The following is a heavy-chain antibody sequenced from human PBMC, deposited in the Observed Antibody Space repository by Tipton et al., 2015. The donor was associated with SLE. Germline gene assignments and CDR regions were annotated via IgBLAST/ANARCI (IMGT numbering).Heavy chain of an antibody. Sequence: TLSLTCTVSGGSISNYYWSWIRQPPGKGLEWIGYIYHSGSTNYNPSLKSRVPISVDTSKNRFSLRLSSVTAADTAVYYCARVPVPGAFRTGGGWFDPWGQGTPVAVSP. CDR2: IYHSGST. V-gene: IGHV4-59*01. J-gene: IGHJ5*02. CDR3: ARVPVPGAFRTGGGWFDP. D-gene: IGHD2-8*02. CDR1: GGSISNYY.